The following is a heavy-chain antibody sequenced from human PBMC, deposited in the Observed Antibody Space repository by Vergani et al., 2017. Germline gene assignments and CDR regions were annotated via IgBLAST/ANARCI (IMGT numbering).Heavy chain of an antibody. J-gene: IGHJ4*02. CDR1: GFTVSSNY. D-gene: IGHD5-12*01. CDR3: TKGSRGYTGYFFDY. V-gene: IGHV3-66*01. CDR2: IYSGGST. Sequence: EVQLVESGGGLVQPGGSLRLSCAASGFTVSSNYMSWVRQAPGKGLEWVSVIYSGGSTYYADSVKGRFTISRDNSKNTLHLQMNSLRADDTAVYYCTKGSRGYTGYFFDYWGQGTLATVSS.